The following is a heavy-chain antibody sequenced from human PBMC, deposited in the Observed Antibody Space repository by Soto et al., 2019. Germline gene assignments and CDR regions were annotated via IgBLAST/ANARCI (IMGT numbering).Heavy chain of an antibody. D-gene: IGHD6-19*01. J-gene: IGHJ4*02. CDR1: GYTFTTYA. CDR2: INVGYGNT. V-gene: IGHV1-3*01. CDR3: ATGVGAGTIPLLYYFDY. Sequence: GASVKVSCKASGYTFTTYAMHWVRQAPGQRPEWMGWINVGYGNTKYSQKFQGRVTIPRDTYARIAYMELSSLRSDDTALNYCATGVGAGTIPLLYYFDYSGQGTLVTVSS.